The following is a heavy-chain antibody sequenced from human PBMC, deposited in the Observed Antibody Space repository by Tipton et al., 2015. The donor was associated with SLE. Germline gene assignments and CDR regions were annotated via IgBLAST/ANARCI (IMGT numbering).Heavy chain of an antibody. D-gene: IGHD6-13*01. CDR2: IDHSGTT. V-gene: IGHV4-34*01. Sequence: TLSLTCQVFGGSFSGYYWIWIRKSPGKGLEWIGEIDHSGTTNYKPSLKSRVTLSVDTSKSQFSLKLSSVTAADSGVYYCARQSRSSWTLGYWGQGTLVSVSS. CDR3: ARQSRSSWTLGY. CDR1: GGSFSGYY. J-gene: IGHJ4*02.